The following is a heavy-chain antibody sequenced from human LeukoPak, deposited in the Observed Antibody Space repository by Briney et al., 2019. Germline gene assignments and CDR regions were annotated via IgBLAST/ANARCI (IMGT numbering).Heavy chain of an antibody. CDR1: GASIRNYY. V-gene: IGHV4-4*07. Sequence: SETLSLTCSVSGASIRNYYWTWIRQSAGKGLEWIGHISPSGATNYNPSLKSRVTISVDTSKNQFSLKLSSVTAADTAVYYCARVTAEESHGAFDIWGQGTMVTVSS. CDR2: ISPSGAT. D-gene: IGHD5-24*01. J-gene: IGHJ3*02. CDR3: ARVTAEESHGAFDI.